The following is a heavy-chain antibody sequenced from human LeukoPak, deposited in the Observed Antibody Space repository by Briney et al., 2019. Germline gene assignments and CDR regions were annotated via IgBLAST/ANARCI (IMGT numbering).Heavy chain of an antibody. Sequence: GGSLRLSCAASGFTFSSYAMSWVRQAPGKGLEWVSAISGSGGSTYYADSVKGRFTISRDNSKNTLYLQMNGLRAEDTAVYYCANWDYYDSSGPDAFDIWGQGTMVTVSS. CDR3: ANWDYYDSSGPDAFDI. CDR2: ISGSGGST. V-gene: IGHV3-23*01. CDR1: GFTFSSYA. D-gene: IGHD3-22*01. J-gene: IGHJ3*02.